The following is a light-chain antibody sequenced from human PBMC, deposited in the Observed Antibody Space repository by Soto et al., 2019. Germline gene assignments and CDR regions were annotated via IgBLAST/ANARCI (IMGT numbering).Light chain of an antibody. CDR2: QDR. V-gene: IGLV3-1*01. J-gene: IGLJ1*01. CDR1: KLGDKY. Sequence: SYELTQPPSLSVSPGQTASITCSGDKLGDKYACWHQQKPGQSPVLVIYQDRKRPSGIPERFSGSNSGNTATLTISGTQAMDEADYYCQAWDSSTAVFGTGTKLTVL. CDR3: QAWDSSTAV.